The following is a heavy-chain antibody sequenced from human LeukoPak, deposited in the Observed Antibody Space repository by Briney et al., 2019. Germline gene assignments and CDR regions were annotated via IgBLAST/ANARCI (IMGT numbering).Heavy chain of an antibody. CDR2: IYTSGST. D-gene: IGHD3-3*01. V-gene: IGHV4-61*02. CDR1: GGSVSSGSYY. J-gene: IGHJ5*02. CDR3: ARTCFGVVNHNWFDP. Sequence: SETLSLTCTVSGGSVSSGSYYWSWIRQPAGKGLEWIGRIYTSGSTNYNPSLKSRVTMSVDTSKNQFSLKLRSVTAADTAVYYCARTCFGVVNHNWFDPWGQGTLVTVSS.